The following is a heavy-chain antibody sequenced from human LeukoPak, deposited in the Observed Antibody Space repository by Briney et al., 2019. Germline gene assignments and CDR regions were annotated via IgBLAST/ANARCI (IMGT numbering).Heavy chain of an antibody. J-gene: IGHJ5*01. CDR1: GFTFSTYA. Sequence: PGGSLRHSCAASGFTFSTYAMSWVRQAPGKGLEWVSGITGVGSTPYYADSVKGRFTISRDNSKNTLYLQMNSLRGEDTAAYYCAKDAVRGSGRINWFDSWGQGTLVTVSS. D-gene: IGHD3-10*01. V-gene: IGHV3-23*01. CDR3: AKDAVRGSGRINWFDS. CDR2: ITGVGSTP.